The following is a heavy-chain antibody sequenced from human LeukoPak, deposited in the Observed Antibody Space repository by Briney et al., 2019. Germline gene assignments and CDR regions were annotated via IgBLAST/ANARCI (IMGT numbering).Heavy chain of an antibody. CDR2: ISASGTIT. D-gene: IGHD2-2*02. CDR3: AKLGCSSTSCHIVATILFDY. Sequence: PGGSLRLSCAASGFTFSSFEMNWVRQAPGKGLEWISYISASGTITHYADSVEGRFTISRDNAKNSLYLQMNSLRAEDTAVYYCAKLGCSSTSCHIVATILFDYWGQGTLVTVSS. V-gene: IGHV3-48*03. CDR1: GFTFSSFE. J-gene: IGHJ4*02.